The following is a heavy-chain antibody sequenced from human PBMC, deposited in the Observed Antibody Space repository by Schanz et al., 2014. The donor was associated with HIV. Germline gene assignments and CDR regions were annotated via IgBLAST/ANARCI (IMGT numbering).Heavy chain of an antibody. CDR3: ARAGPYYYDSSGYRADAFDI. CDR2: INSDGSST. D-gene: IGHD3-22*01. CDR1: GFTFSSYW. J-gene: IGHJ2*01. V-gene: IGHV3-74*01. Sequence: AASGFTFSSYWMHWVRQAPGKGLVWVSRINSDGSSTSYADSVKGRFTISRDNAKNTLYLQMNSLRAEDTAVYYCARAGPYYYDSSGYRADAFDIWGRGTPVTVSS.